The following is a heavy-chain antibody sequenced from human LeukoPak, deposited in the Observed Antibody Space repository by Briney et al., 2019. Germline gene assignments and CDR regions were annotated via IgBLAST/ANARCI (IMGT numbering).Heavy chain of an antibody. J-gene: IGHJ3*02. CDR1: GFTFSSYG. CDR2: IWYGGSNK. CDR3: ARGWVPLTTVTLLGPKAQGDAFDI. V-gene: IGHV3-33*01. D-gene: IGHD4-17*01. Sequence: PGRSLRLSCAASGFTFSSYGMHWVRQAPGKGLEWVAVIWYGGSNKYYADSVKGRFTISRVNSKNTLYLQMNSLRAEDTAVYYCARGWVPLTTVTLLGPKAQGDAFDIWGQGTMVTVSS.